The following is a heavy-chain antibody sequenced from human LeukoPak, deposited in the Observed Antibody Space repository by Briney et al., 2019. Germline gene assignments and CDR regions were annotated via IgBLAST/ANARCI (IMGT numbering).Heavy chain of an antibody. J-gene: IGHJ6*02. Sequence: ASVKVSCKASGYTFTCYYMHWVRQAPGQGLEWMGWINPNSGGTNYAQKFQGRVTMTTDTSTSTAYMELRSLRSDDTAVYYCARDSSQTQQWLVDYYYYYGMDVWGQGTTVTVSS. CDR1: GYTFTCYY. V-gene: IGHV1-2*02. CDR3: ARDSSQTQQWLVDYYYYYGMDV. D-gene: IGHD6-19*01. CDR2: INPNSGGT.